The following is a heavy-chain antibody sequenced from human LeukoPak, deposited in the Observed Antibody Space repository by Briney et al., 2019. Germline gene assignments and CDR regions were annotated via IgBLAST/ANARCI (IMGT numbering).Heavy chain of an antibody. CDR3: ARAPYGMDV. Sequence: GGSLRLSCAASGFTFDTYAMSWVRQAPGKGLEWVSYISSSSDYTTYADSVKGRFTISRDNAKNSLYLQMNSLRAEDTAFYYCARAPYGMDVWGQGTTVTVSS. CDR2: ISSSSDYT. J-gene: IGHJ6*02. V-gene: IGHV3-11*05. CDR1: GFTFDTYA.